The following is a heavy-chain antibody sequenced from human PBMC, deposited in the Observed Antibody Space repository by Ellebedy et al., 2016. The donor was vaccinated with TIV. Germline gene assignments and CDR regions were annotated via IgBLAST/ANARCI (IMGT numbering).Heavy chain of an antibody. Sequence: GESLKISCAASGVSVFNFDMNWVRQAPGKGLEWVSHITSSGATIFYADSVKGRFTISRDNAKKSLYLQMNSLRDEDTAVYYCARTSLWGFAAFDLWGQGIMVTVSS. D-gene: IGHD3-16*01. J-gene: IGHJ3*01. CDR3: ARTSLWGFAAFDL. CDR2: ITSSGATI. V-gene: IGHV3-48*02. CDR1: GVSVFNFD.